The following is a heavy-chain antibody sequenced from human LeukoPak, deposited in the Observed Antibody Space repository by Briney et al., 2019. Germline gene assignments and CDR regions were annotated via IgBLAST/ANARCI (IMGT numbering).Heavy chain of an antibody. Sequence: GGSLRLSCAASGFTFTPYSINWVRQAPGKGLEWVSSSSSSNSYYADSVKGRFTISRDNAKKSVYLQMNSLRAEDTAVYYCARDPGDLRWGMDVRGQGTTVTVAS. CDR3: ARDPGDLRWGMDV. D-gene: IGHD2-21*02. J-gene: IGHJ6*02. CDR2: SSSSNS. CDR1: GFTFTPYS. V-gene: IGHV3-21*01.